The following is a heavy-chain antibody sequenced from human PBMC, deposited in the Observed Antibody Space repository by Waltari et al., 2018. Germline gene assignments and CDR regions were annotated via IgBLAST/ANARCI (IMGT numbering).Heavy chain of an antibody. CDR2: IYTSGST. V-gene: IGHV4-61*02. CDR3: ASSYSSSGTKNWYFDL. J-gene: IGHJ2*01. CDR1: GGSISSGSYY. Sequence: QVQLQESGPGLVKPSQTLSLTCTVSGGSISSGSYYWSWIRQPAGKGLEWIGRIYTSGSTNYNPSLKSRVTISVDTSKNQFSLKLSSVTAADTAVYYCASSYSSSGTKNWYFDLWGRGTLVTVSS. D-gene: IGHD6-13*01.